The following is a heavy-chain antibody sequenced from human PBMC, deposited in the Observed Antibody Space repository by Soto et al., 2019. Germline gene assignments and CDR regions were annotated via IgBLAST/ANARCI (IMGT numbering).Heavy chain of an antibody. J-gene: IGHJ6*02. D-gene: IGHD3-3*01. V-gene: IGHV3-30*18. CDR3: AKDNPIFGKDYYYGMDV. CDR1: GFTFSSYG. CDR2: ISYDGSNK. Sequence: HPGGSLRLSCAASGFTFSSYGMHWVRQAPGKGLEWVAVISYDGSNKYYADSVKGRFTISRDNSKNTLYLQMNSLRAEDTAAYYCAKDNPIFGKDYYYGMDVWGQGTTVTVSS.